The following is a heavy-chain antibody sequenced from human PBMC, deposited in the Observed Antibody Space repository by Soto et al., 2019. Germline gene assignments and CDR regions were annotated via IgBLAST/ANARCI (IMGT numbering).Heavy chain of an antibody. CDR1: GFTFDDYA. CDR2: ISWNSGSI. CDR3: ATAAGTGY. V-gene: IGHV3-9*01. J-gene: IGHJ4*02. D-gene: IGHD6-13*01. Sequence: GGSLRLSCAASGFTFDDYAMHWVRQAPGKGLEWVSGISWNSGSIGYADSVKGRFTISRGNAKNSLYLQMNSLRAEDTALYYCATAAGTGYWGQGTLVNVSS.